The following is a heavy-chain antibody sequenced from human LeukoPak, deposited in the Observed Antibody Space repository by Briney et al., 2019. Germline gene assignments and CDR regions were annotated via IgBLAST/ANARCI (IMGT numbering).Heavy chain of an antibody. CDR1: GYTFTGYY. J-gene: IGHJ4*02. D-gene: IGHD7-27*01. CDR3: ATILTGGSFDY. V-gene: IGHV1-2*02. Sequence: ASVKVSCKASGYTFTGYYMHWVRQAPGQGLEWMGWINPNSVGTNYAQKFQGRVTMTRDTSISTAYMELSRLRSDDTAVYYCATILTGGSFDYWGQGTLVTVSS. CDR2: INPNSVGT.